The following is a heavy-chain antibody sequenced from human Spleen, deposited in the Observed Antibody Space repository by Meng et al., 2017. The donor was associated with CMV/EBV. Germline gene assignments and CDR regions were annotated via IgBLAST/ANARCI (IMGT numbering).Heavy chain of an antibody. CDR1: GASISGSNFY. CDR3: ARGGRFLEQPFDP. V-gene: IGHV4-39*07. J-gene: IGHJ5*02. D-gene: IGHD3-3*01. CDR2: IYYDGIT. Sequence: SGASISGSNFYWAWVRQPPGRGLEWIGNIYYDGITYYSPSLTSRVIMLVDTAKNQFSLQVNSVTAADTAIYYCARGGRFLEQPFDPWGQGTLVTVSS.